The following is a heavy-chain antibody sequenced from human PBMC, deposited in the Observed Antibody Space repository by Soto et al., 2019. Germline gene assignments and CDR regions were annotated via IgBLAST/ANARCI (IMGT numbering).Heavy chain of an antibody. CDR2: ISSSSSYI. Sequence: GGSLRLSCAASGFTFSSYSMNWVRQAPGKGLEWVSSISSSSSYIYYADSVKGRFTISRDNAKNSLYLQTNSLRAEDTAVYYCAREYVVVVAATPYYYYGMDVWGQGTTVTVSS. CDR3: AREYVVVVAATPYYYYGMDV. D-gene: IGHD2-15*01. CDR1: GFTFSSYS. V-gene: IGHV3-21*01. J-gene: IGHJ6*02.